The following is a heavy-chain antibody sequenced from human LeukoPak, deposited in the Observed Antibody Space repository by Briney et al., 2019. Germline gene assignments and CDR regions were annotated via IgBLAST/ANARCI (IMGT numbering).Heavy chain of an antibody. CDR2: IYHSGST. CDR3: ARGGDSYGGY. J-gene: IGHJ4*02. CDR1: GYSISSGYY. Sequence: SETLSLTCTVSGYSISSGYYWGWIRQPPGKGLEWIGSIYHSGSTYYNPSLKSRVTISVDTSKNQFSLKLSSVTAADTAVYYCARGGDSYGGYWGQGTLVTVSS. V-gene: IGHV4-38-2*02. D-gene: IGHD5-18*01.